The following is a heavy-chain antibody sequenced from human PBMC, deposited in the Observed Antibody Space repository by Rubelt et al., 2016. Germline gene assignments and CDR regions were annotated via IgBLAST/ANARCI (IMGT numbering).Heavy chain of an antibody. CDR3: ARGRKGRDSPLDAFDI. CDR2: ISSVGDYI. Sequence: EIQLVESGGGLVKPGGSLRLSCAASGFTFSIYRMKWVRQAPGKGLEWVSSISSVGDYIYYADSVRGRFTISRDNAKNSLYLQMKSRRAEDTAVYYCARGRKGRDSPLDAFDIWGQGTTVTVSS. CDR1: GFTFSIYR. J-gene: IGHJ3*02. D-gene: IGHD3-10*01. V-gene: IGHV3-21*02.